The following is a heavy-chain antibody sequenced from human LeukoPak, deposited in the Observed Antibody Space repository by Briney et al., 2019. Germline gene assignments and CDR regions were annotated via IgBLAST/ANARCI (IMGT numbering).Heavy chain of an antibody. CDR2: IYYSGST. Sequence: SETLSLTCTVSGGSISSSSYYWGWIRQPPGKGLEWIGSIYYSGSTYYNPSLKSRVTISVDTSKNQFSLKLSSVTAADTAVYYCARSITTDAFDIWGQGTMVTVSS. CDR3: ARSITTDAFDI. CDR1: GGSISSSSYY. D-gene: IGHD3-3*01. J-gene: IGHJ3*02. V-gene: IGHV4-39*07.